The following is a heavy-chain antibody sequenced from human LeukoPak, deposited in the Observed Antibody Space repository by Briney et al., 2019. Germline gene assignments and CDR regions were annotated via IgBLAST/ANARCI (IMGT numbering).Heavy chain of an antibody. CDR1: GYSFTSYW. Sequence: GESLKISCKGSGYSFTSYWIGWVRQMPGKGLEWMGIIYPGDSDTRYSPSFQGQVTISADKSISTAYLQWSSLKASDTAMYYCAAARYSSSWYKGGHYYYYGMDVWGQGTTVTVSS. J-gene: IGHJ6*02. D-gene: IGHD6-13*01. CDR3: AAARYSSSWYKGGHYYYYGMDV. CDR2: IYPGDSDT. V-gene: IGHV5-51*01.